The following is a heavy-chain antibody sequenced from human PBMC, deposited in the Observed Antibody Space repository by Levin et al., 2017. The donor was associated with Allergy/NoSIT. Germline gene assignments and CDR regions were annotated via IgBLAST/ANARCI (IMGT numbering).Heavy chain of an antibody. Sequence: GGSLRLSCAGSGFAFNDYHMNWVRQAPGKGLEWLSFIGTTGRPIYYADSLKGRVSISRDNAENSLFLHINSLRVEYTAVYYCARGRWYGGDFDYWGQGTLVSVSS. CDR3: ARGRWYGGDFDY. J-gene: IGHJ4*02. D-gene: IGHD3-10*01. CDR2: IGTTGRPI. CDR1: GFAFNDYH. V-gene: IGHV3-48*01.